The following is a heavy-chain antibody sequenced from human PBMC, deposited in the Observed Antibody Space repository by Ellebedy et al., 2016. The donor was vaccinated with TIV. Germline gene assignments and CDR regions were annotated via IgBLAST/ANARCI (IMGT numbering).Heavy chain of an antibody. CDR3: ARVNGDYAWCD. Sequence: GESLKISCAASGFTFRNYAMSWVRQAPGKGLEWVSVIGARGDSTYYADSVKGRFTISRDNSKDTLYLQVNSQRAEDTAVYYCARVNGDYAWCDWGQGTLVTVSS. CDR1: GFTFRNYA. J-gene: IGHJ4*02. D-gene: IGHD4-17*01. CDR2: IGARGDST. V-gene: IGHV3-23*01.